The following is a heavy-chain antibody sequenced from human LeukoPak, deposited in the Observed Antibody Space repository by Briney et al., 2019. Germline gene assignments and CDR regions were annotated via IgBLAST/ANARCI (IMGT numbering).Heavy chain of an antibody. V-gene: IGHV1-69*05. CDR1: GGTFSSYA. Sequence: SVKVSCKASGGTFSSYAISWVRQAPGQGLEWMGRIIPIFGTANYAQKFQGRVTISTDESTSTAYMELSSLRSEDTAVYYCARDAAADFWTAGYYFDYWGQGTLVTVSS. D-gene: IGHD3-3*01. J-gene: IGHJ4*02. CDR3: ARDAAADFWTAGYYFDY. CDR2: IIPIFGTA.